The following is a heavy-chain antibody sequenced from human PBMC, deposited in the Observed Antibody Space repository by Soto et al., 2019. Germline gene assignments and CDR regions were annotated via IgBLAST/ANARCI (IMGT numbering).Heavy chain of an antibody. CDR1: GGAFNNYA. D-gene: IGHD6-13*01. J-gene: IGHJ6*02. V-gene: IGHV1-69*13. CDR3: AREMPSTAAAYFYYGLNV. Sequence: GASVRGSFKASGGAFNNYAIYWVRQATGQGLEWLGTIVPVFPSVYYAPRFQGRLTITADGSTDTVYMMLTSLKSEDTAVYYCAREMPSTAAAYFYYGLNVWGQGTSVTVSS. CDR2: IVPVFPSV.